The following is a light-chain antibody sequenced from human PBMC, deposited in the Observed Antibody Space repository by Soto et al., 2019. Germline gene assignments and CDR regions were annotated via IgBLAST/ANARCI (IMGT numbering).Light chain of an antibody. CDR1: QVISSW. CDR3: QQANSFPLT. J-gene: IGKJ4*01. V-gene: IGKV1-12*01. CDR2: TAS. Sequence: DIQMTQSPSSVSASVGDRVTITCRASQVISSWLAWYQQKPGKAPNLLIHTASSLQSGVPSRFSGSGSGTDLTLTGSSLQPEDCATYYSQQANSFPLTCGGGTKVEI.